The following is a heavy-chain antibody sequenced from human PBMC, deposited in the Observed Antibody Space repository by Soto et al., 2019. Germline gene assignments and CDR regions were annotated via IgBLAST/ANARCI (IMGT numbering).Heavy chain of an antibody. CDR3: ARDFSPSYAAAGRAIYFQH. D-gene: IGHD6-13*01. CDR2: IKQDGSEK. Sequence: GGSLRLSCAASGFTFSSYWMSWVRQAPGKGLEWVANIKQDGSEKYYVDSVKGRFTISRDNAKNSLYLQMNSLRAEDTAVYYCARDFSPSYAAAGRAIYFQHWGQGTLVTVSS. V-gene: IGHV3-7*01. CDR1: GFTFSSYW. J-gene: IGHJ1*01.